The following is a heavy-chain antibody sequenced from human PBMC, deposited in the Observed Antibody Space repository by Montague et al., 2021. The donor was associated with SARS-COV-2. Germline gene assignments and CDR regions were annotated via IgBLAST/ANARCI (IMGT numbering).Heavy chain of an antibody. J-gene: IGHJ4*02. Sequence: PALMKPTQTLTLTCTFSGFSLNTPEVAVGWIRQPPGKALEWLALXXGVDEERYGPSLQSRLTITRDTSKSQVVLTMTNMDPVDTATYYCAHRFAGFFDYWGQGILVTVSS. CDR1: GFSLNTPEVA. CDR2: XXGVDEE. V-gene: IGHV2-5*05. CDR3: AHRFAGFFDY.